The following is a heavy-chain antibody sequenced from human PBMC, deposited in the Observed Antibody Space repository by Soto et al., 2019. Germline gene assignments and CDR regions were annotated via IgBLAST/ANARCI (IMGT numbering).Heavy chain of an antibody. V-gene: IGHV1-69*13. CDR3: ASDLGYCSSTSCYLRDP. CDR2: IIPIFGTA. CDR1: GGTFSSYA. Sequence: GASVKVSCKASGGTFSSYAISWVRQAPGQGLERMGGIIPIFGTANYAQKFQGRVTITADESTSTAYMELSSLRSEDTAVYYCASDLGYCSSTSCYLRDPWGQGTLVTVSS. D-gene: IGHD2-2*01. J-gene: IGHJ5*02.